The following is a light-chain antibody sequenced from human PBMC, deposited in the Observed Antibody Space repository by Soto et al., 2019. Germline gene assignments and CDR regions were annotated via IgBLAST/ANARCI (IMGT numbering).Light chain of an antibody. CDR1: STNIGSSS. J-gene: IGLJ1*01. CDR2: SNA. Sequence: QSALTQPPSVSGTPGQTVTITCSGSSTNIGSSSVKWYQQFPGAAPKLVIYSNALRPSGIPNRFSGSKSDTSASLAISGLQPEDEADYYCAAWDDRLKGVFGPGTKLTVL. CDR3: AAWDDRLKGV. V-gene: IGLV1-44*01.